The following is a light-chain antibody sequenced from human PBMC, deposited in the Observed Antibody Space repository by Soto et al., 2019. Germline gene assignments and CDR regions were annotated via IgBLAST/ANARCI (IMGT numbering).Light chain of an antibody. CDR2: GAS. Sequence: GLTQSPGTLSLSQGERATLSCRASQSVGSSYLAWYQQRPGQAPRLLIYGASSRATGIPDRFSGSGSGTEFTLTIGSLQSDDFAVYYCQQYNNWPRTFGQGTKV. CDR1: QSVGSSY. CDR3: QQYNNWPRT. V-gene: IGKV3-20*01. J-gene: IGKJ2*01.